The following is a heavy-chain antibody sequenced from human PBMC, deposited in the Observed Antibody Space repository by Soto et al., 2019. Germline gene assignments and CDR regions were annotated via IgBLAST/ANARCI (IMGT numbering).Heavy chain of an antibody. CDR3: ARVGLLWFGELLWGNWFDP. V-gene: IGHV4-34*01. Sequence: SETLSLTCAVYGGSFSGYYWSWIRQPPGKGLEWIGEINHSGSTNYNPSLKSRVTISVDTSKNQFSLKLSSVTAADTAVYYCARVGLLWFGELLWGNWFDPWGQGTLVTVSS. CDR2: INHSGST. CDR1: GGSFSGYY. D-gene: IGHD3-10*01. J-gene: IGHJ5*02.